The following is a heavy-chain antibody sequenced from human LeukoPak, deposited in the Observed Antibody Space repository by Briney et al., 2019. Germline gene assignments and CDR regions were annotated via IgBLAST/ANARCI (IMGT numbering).Heavy chain of an antibody. CDR2: ISSDNSKT. CDR3: ARDVRSGFGAVIGEDV. CDR1: GYIFTNYG. V-gene: IGHV1-18*01. D-gene: IGHD3-3*01. Sequence: ASVKVSCKASGYIFTNYGISWVRQAPGQGLEWMGWISSDNSKTNYLQKFQGRVTMTLETSTSTGYMELRSLTSDDTAVYYCARDVRSGFGAVIGEDVWGQGTTVTVSS. J-gene: IGHJ6*02.